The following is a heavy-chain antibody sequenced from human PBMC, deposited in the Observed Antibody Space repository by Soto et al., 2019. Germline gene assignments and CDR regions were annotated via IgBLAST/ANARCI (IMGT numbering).Heavy chain of an antibody. CDR3: ARPIWGDDGESYDAVDI. Sequence: QLQLQESGPGLVKPSETLSLTCTVSGGSISSSSYYWGWIRQPPGKGLEWIGSIYYSGSTYYNPSLKSRVTISVDTSKNQFSLKLSSVTAADTAVYYCARPIWGDDGESYDAVDIWGQGTMVTVSS. CDR1: GGSISSSSYY. V-gene: IGHV4-39*01. D-gene: IGHD3-10*01. J-gene: IGHJ3*02. CDR2: IYYSGST.